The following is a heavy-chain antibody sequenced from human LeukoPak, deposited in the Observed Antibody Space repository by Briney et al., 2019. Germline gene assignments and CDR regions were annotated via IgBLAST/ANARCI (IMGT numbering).Heavy chain of an antibody. CDR3: ARMAYGSGSYYSAGFMD. Sequence: PSETLSLTCAVSGVAISRGGYAWNWIRQPPGKGLEWIGYIYYSGSTNYNPSLKSRVTISVDTSKNQFSLKLSSVTAADTAVYYCARMAYGSGSYYSAGFMDWGQGTLVTVSS. J-gene: IGHJ4*02. V-gene: IGHV4-61*08. CDR1: GVAISRGGYA. CDR2: IYYSGST. D-gene: IGHD3-10*01.